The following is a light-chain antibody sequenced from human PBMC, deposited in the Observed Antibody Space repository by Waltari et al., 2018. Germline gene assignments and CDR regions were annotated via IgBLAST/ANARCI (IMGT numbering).Light chain of an antibody. CDR3: QQNYRTPT. CDR2: AAS. J-gene: IGKJ3*01. V-gene: IGKV1-39*01. Sequence: DVQVTQSPSSLSASVGDSVTITCRTSQDIDRYLIWYQQKPGNAPKLLIYAASYLQSGVPSRFSGSGSGTDFSLTISSLQPEDFAVYYCQQNYRTPTFGPGTKVDIK. CDR1: QDIDRY.